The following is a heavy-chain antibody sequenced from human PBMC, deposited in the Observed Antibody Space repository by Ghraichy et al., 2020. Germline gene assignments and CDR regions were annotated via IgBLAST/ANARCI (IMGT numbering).Heavy chain of an antibody. CDR3: ALTNIPYSGSWYSLYYYYAIDV. Sequence: VKVSCKASGSTFTNYGISWVRQAPGQGLEWMGWISANNGNTNYAQKLQGRLTMTTDTSTATAYMELRSLKPDDTAVYYCALTNIPYSGSWYSLYYYYAIDVWGQGTTVTVSS. CDR1: GSTFTNYG. V-gene: IGHV1-18*04. CDR2: ISANNGNT. D-gene: IGHD5-12*01. J-gene: IGHJ6*02.